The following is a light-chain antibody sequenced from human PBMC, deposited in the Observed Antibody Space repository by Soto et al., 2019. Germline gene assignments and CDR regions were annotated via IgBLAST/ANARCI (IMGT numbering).Light chain of an antibody. CDR1: QSVSGF. CDR3: QQRSERRT. V-gene: IGKV3-11*01. Sequence: EIVFTRSSATLSLSPGERATLSCRASQSVSGFLAWFQQKPGQAPRLLIYDASKRATGIPARFSGIGFGTDYTLTISSLAPEDFAVDDCQQRSERRTFGQGTKVDIK. J-gene: IGKJ1*01. CDR2: DAS.